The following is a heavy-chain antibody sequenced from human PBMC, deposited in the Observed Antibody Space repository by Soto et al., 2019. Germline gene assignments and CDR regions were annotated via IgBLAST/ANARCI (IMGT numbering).Heavy chain of an antibody. Sequence: GASVKVSCKASGYSFTTHGISWVRLAPGHGLEWMGWISAYNGDTHYVQRFQGRLTMTTDTSTSTAYMELRSLTSDDTAVYYCARDPPFSGILRGTPLMDVWGQGTTVTVSS. J-gene: IGHJ6*02. CDR3: ARDPPFSGILRGTPLMDV. D-gene: IGHD4-17*01. CDR2: ISAYNGDT. CDR1: GYSFTTHG. V-gene: IGHV1-18*04.